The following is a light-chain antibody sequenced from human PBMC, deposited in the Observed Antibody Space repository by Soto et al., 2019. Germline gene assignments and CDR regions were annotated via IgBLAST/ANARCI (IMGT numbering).Light chain of an antibody. CDR3: QQYNDWPPLN. V-gene: IGKV3-15*01. CDR2: GAS. J-gene: IGKJ5*01. CDR1: QNVRNF. Sequence: EIVMTHSPATLSESPVDSATLSFMASQNVRNFLAWYQQRPGQAPRLLIYGASTRATGVPARFSASGSGTEYTLTISGLQSEDFAIYYCQQYNDWPPLNFGQGTRLEIK.